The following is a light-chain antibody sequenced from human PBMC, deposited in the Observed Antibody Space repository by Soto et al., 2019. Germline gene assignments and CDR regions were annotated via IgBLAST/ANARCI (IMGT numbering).Light chain of an antibody. J-gene: IGKJ4*01. CDR3: QKYNSDPPLT. CDR1: QGISNY. CDR2: AAS. V-gene: IGKV1-27*01. Sequence: DLQMTQSPSSLSASVGDRVTITCRASQGISNYLAWYQQKPGKVPKLLIYAASTLQSGVPSRFSGSGSGTDFALTISSLQPEDVATNYCQKYNSDPPLTFGGGTKVEIK.